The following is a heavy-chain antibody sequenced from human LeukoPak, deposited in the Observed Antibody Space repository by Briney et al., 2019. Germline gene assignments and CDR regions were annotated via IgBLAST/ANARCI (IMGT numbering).Heavy chain of an antibody. CDR3: ARGDGYNDAEYLQH. D-gene: IGHD5-24*01. J-gene: IGHJ1*01. CDR2: IWYDGSNK. V-gene: IGHV3-33*01. CDR1: GFTFSSYG. Sequence: GGSLRLSCAASGFTFSSYGMHWVRQAPGKGRGGVAVIWYDGSNKYYGDSVKGRFTISRDNSKKTLYLQMNSLRVEDTAVYYCARGDGYNDAEYLQHWGQGTLVTVS.